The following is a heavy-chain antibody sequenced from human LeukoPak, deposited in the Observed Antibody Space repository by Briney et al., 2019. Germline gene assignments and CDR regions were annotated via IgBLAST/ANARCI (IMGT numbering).Heavy chain of an antibody. V-gene: IGHV1-69*13. CDR2: IIPIFGTA. J-gene: IGHJ6*02. CDR3: ARGYYYDSSGYSADYYYGMDV. Sequence: GASVKVSCKASGGTFSSYAISWVRQAPGQGLEWMGGIIPIFGTANYAQKFQGRVTITADGSTSTAYMELSSLRSEDTAVYYCARGYYYDSSGYSADYYYGMDVWGQGTTVTVSS. CDR1: GGTFSSYA. D-gene: IGHD3-22*01.